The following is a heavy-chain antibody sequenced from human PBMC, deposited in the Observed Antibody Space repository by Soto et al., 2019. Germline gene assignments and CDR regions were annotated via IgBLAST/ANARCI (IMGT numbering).Heavy chain of an antibody. CDR1: GFNFNIYA. CDR2: TGATGRTT. V-gene: IGHV3-23*01. J-gene: IGHJ4*02. CDR3: ATVHNTSRSFDY. Sequence: GGSLRLSCAASGFNFNIYAITWVRQAPGKGLEWVSTTGATGRTTYYADSVKGRFTVSRDNSKNTLDLQMSNLRAEDTAVYYCATVHNTSRSFDYWGQGTLVTVSS. D-gene: IGHD1-20*01.